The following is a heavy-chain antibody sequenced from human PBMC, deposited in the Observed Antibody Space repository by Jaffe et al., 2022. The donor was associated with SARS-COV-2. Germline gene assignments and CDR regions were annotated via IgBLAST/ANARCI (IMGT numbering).Heavy chain of an antibody. D-gene: IGHD3-16*01. Sequence: QVQLVQSGAEVKKPGASVKVSCKASGYTFTGYYMHWVRQAPGQGLEWMGWINPNSGGTNYAQKFQGRVTMTRDTSISTAYMELSRLRSDDTAVYYCARSIMITFGGVGAFDIWGQGTMVTVSS. V-gene: IGHV1-2*02. CDR2: INPNSGGT. CDR1: GYTFTGYY. CDR3: ARSIMITFGGVGAFDI. J-gene: IGHJ3*02.